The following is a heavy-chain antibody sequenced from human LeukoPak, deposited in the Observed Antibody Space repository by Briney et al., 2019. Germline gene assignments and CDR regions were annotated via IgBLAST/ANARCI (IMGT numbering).Heavy chain of an antibody. Sequence: GGFQRLSCAASGFTFSTYWMSWVRQAPGKGLEWVANIKQDASESYYVHSVKGRFTISRDNAKNSLYLQMNRLRAEDAAVYYCARDGLRTYGSNDYWGQGALV. CDR3: ARDGLRTYGSNDY. CDR1: GFTFSTYW. V-gene: IGHV3-7*05. D-gene: IGHD4-17*01. J-gene: IGHJ4*02. CDR2: IKQDASES.